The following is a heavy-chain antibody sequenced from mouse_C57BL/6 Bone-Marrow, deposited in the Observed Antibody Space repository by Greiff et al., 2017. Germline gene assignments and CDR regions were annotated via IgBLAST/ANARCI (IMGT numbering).Heavy chain of an antibody. D-gene: IGHD2-4*01. CDR1: GFSLTSYG. CDR2: IWSGGST. CDR3: AKNQGLRRGFAY. V-gene: IGHV2-5*01. J-gene: IGHJ3*01. Sequence: QVQLQQSGPGLVQPSQSLSITCTVSGFSLTSYGVHWVRQSPGKGLEWLGVIWSGGSTDYNAAFMSRLSITKDNTKSQVFFKMNSLQADDTAIYYCAKNQGLRRGFAYWGQGTLVTVSA.